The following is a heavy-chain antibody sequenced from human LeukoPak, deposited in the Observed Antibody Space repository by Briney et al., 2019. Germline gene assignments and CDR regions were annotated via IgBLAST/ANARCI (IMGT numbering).Heavy chain of an antibody. CDR1: GYTFTGYY. CDR3: ARLYSYGYYFDY. D-gene: IGHD5-18*01. CDR2: INPNSGGT. V-gene: IGHV1-2*02. Sequence: GASVKVSCKASGYTFTGYYMHWVRQAPGQGLEWMGWINPNSGGTNYAQKFQGRVTMTRDTSISTACMELSRLRSDDTAVYYCARLYSYGYYFDYWGQGTLVTVSS. J-gene: IGHJ4*02.